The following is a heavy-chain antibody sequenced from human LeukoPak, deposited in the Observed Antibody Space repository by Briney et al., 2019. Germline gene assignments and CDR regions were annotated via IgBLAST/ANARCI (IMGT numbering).Heavy chain of an antibody. V-gene: IGHV3-7*01. CDR3: VTFDY. CDR1: GFTVSSNY. J-gene: IGHJ4*02. Sequence: PGGSLRLSCAASGFTVSSNYMSWVRQAPGKGLEWVANIKQDGSEKNYVDSVKGRYTISRDNAKNSLYLQMNSLRAEDTAVYYCVTFDYWGQGTLVTVSS. CDR2: IKQDGSEK.